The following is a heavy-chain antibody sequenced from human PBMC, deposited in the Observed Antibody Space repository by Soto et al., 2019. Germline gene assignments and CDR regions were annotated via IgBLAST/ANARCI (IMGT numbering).Heavy chain of an antibody. D-gene: IGHD6-13*01. CDR1: GYTFTNYA. Sequence: QVQLVHSGAEVKKPGASVKVSCKASGYTFTNYAIHWVRQAPGQRLEWMGWINAASGNTKYSQRFEGRVSITRDTAASAAYTEGSSLTSEDTAVYYCACEQQLAAFQHWGEGTLVTVSS. CDR3: ACEQQLAAFQH. CDR2: INAASGNT. J-gene: IGHJ1*01. V-gene: IGHV1-3*01.